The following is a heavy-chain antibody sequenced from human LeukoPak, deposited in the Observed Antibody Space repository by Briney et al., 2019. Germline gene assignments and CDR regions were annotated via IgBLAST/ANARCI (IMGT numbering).Heavy chain of an antibody. J-gene: IGHJ6*03. CDR3: ARAYGPRYYYHMDV. V-gene: IGHV4-59*01. Sequence: SETLSLTCTVSGGSISSYYWSWIRQPPGMGLEWIGYIYYSGSTNYNPSLKSRVTISVDTSKNQFSLKLSSVTAADTAVYYCARAYGPRYYYHMDVWGKGTTVTVSS. CDR1: GGSISSYY. CDR2: IYYSGST. D-gene: IGHD3-10*01.